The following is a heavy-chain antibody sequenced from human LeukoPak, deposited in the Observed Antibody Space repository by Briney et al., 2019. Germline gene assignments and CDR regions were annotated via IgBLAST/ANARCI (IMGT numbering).Heavy chain of an antibody. D-gene: IGHD2/OR15-2a*01. CDR2: INPNSGGT. J-gene: IGHJ5*02. V-gene: IGHV1-2*02. CDR1: GYSLSDFY. Sequence: PGASVKVSCTASGYSLSDFYIHWLRQAPGQGLEWLGWINPNSGGTNFAQYFQGRVTMTRDTSTSTVYMELSSLRSDDTAVYYCARPLGSLKEYWWFDPWGQGTLVTVSS. CDR3: ARPLGSLKEYWWFDP.